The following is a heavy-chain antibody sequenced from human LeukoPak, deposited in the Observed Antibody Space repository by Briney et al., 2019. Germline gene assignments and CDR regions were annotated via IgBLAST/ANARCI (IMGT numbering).Heavy chain of an antibody. CDR3: ARAETQYYDFWSGYHNWFDP. CDR1: GGSISSNSYY. V-gene: IGHV4-39*02. Sequence: SETLSLTCTVSGGSISSNSYYWGWIRQPPGKGLEWIGSIYYSGSTYYNPSLKSRVTISVDTSKNHFSLRLSSVTAADTAVYFCARAETQYYDFWSGYHNWFDPWGQGTLVTVSS. J-gene: IGHJ5*02. CDR2: IYYSGST. D-gene: IGHD3-3*01.